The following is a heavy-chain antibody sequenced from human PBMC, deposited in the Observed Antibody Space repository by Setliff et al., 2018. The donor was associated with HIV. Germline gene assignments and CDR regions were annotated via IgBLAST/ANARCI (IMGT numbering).Heavy chain of an antibody. J-gene: IGHJ3*02. Sequence: PGGSLRLSCSASGFTFSSYVMHWVRQAPGKGLEYVSAISSNGGSTYYADSVKGRFTISRDNSKNTLYLQMSSLRAEDTAVYFCARDPDYGDFIALYIWGPGTLVTVSS. V-gene: IGHV3-64*04. CDR1: GFTFSSYV. CDR2: ISSNGGST. D-gene: IGHD4-17*01. CDR3: ARDPDYGDFIALYI.